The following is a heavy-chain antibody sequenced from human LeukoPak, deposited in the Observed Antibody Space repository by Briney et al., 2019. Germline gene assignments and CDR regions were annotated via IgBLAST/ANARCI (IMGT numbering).Heavy chain of an antibody. CDR3: ARGYDFGVNYYYGMDV. J-gene: IGHJ6*02. CDR2: ISSSGSTI. CDR1: GFTFSDYY. Sequence: GGSLRLSCAASGFTFSDYYMSWIRQAPGKGLEWVSYISSSGSTIYYADSVKGRFTISRDNAKNSLYLQMNSLRAEDTAVYYCARGYDFGVNYYYGMDVWGQGTTVTVSS. V-gene: IGHV3-11*01. D-gene: IGHD5-12*01.